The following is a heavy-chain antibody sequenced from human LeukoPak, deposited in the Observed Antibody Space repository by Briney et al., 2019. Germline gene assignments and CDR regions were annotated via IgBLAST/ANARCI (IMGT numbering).Heavy chain of an antibody. D-gene: IGHD6-13*01. V-gene: IGHV4-59*12. CDR1: GGSISSYY. Sequence: SETLSLTCTVSGGSISSYYWSWIRQPPGKGLEWIGYIYYSGSTNYNPSLKSRVTISVDKSKNQFSLKLSSVTAADTAVYYCASVIAAAGNFDYWGQGTLVTVSS. J-gene: IGHJ4*02. CDR3: ASVIAAAGNFDY. CDR2: IYYSGST.